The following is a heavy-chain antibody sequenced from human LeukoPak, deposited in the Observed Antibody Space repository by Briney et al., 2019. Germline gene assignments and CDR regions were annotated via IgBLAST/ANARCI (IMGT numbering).Heavy chain of an antibody. CDR3: ARGITTFRY. Sequence: SETLSLTCTVSGGSISSSSYYWGWIRQPPGKGLEWIGSIYYSGSTYYNPSLKSRVTISVDTSKNQFSLKLNSVTAADTAIYFCARGITTFRYWGQGTLVTVSS. CDR1: GGSISSSSYY. D-gene: IGHD3-10*01. V-gene: IGHV4-39*07. CDR2: IYYSGST. J-gene: IGHJ4*02.